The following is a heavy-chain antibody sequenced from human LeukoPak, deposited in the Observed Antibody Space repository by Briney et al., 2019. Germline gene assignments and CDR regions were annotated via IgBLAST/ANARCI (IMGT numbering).Heavy chain of an antibody. CDR3: AKDVYSSNAFDI. J-gene: IGHJ3*02. V-gene: IGHV4-4*02. CDR1: GGSISSSNW. CDR2: IYHSGST. D-gene: IGHD6-13*01. Sequence: PSGTLSLTCAVSGGSISSSNWWSWVRQPPGKGLEWIGEIYHSGSTNYNPSLKSRVTISLDKSKNQFSLKLSSVTAADTAVYYCAKDVYSSNAFDIWGQGTMVTVSS.